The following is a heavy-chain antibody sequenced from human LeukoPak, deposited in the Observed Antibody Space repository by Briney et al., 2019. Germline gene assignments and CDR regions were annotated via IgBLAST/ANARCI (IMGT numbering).Heavy chain of an antibody. V-gene: IGHV4-34*01. CDR1: GGSFSGYY. CDR2: INHSGST. D-gene: IGHD6-13*01. J-gene: IGHJ4*02. CDR3: ARGRKLVDFDY. Sequence: SETLSLTCAVYGGSFSGYYWSWIRQPPGKGLEWIGEINHSGSTNYNPSLRSRVTISVDTSKKQFSLKLSSVTAADTAVYYCARGRKLVDFDYWGQGTLVTVSS.